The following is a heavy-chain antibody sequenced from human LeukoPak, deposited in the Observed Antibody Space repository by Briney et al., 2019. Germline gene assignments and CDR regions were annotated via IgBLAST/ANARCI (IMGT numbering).Heavy chain of an antibody. CDR2: INESGSS. CDR3: ARHTYGYDLYYFDY. V-gene: IGHV4-34*01. D-gene: IGHD5-18*01. J-gene: IGHJ4*02. CDR1: GGSFSFYY. Sequence: PSETLSLTCAVYGGSFSFYYWSWIRQPPGKGLEWIGEINESGSSNYNPSIKSRVTISVDTSKNQMSLRVNSVTAADTAVYYCARHTYGYDLYYFDYWGQGTLVTVSS.